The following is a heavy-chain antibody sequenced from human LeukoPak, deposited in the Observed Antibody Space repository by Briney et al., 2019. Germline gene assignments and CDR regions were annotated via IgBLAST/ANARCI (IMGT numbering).Heavy chain of an antibody. CDR1: GVSISSYY. CDR3: ASGVKDWFDP. Sequence: SETLSLTCTVSGVSISSYYWSWIRQPAGRGLEWVGRIYTSGSTNYNPSLKSRVTMSVDTSKNQFSLKLSSVTAADTAVYYCASGVKDWFDPWGQGTLVTVSS. J-gene: IGHJ5*02. CDR2: IYTSGST. V-gene: IGHV4-4*07. D-gene: IGHD3-3*01.